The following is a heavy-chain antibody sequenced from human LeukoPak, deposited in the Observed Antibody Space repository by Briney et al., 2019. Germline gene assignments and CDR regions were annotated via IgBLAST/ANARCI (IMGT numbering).Heavy chain of an antibody. V-gene: IGHV1-24*01. CDR3: ATLDSYYDNSGRPLIPD. CDR1: GYTLTDFS. CDR2: FNREEDEP. Sequence: RASVKVSCNISGYTLTDFSMHWVRQAPGKGLEWMGGFNREEDEPIYAPHFRGRVTVTEDTSTDTDYMELSSLRSEDTAVYYCATLDSYYDNSGRPLIPDWGQGTLVTVSS. J-gene: IGHJ4*02. D-gene: IGHD3-22*01.